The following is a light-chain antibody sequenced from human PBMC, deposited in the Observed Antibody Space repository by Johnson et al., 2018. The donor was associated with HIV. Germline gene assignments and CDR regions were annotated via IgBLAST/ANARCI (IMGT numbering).Light chain of an antibody. V-gene: IGLV1-51*02. J-gene: IGLJ1*01. CDR3: GTWDTSLTKGGV. CDR2: KND. CDR1: SSTIGNNY. Sequence: QSVLTQPPSVSAAPGQKVTISCSGSSSTIGNNYVSWYQVLPGTAPKLLIYKNDKRPSGIPDRFSGSKSGTSATLAITGLQTGDEADYYCGTWDTSLTKGGVLGTGIKVTGL.